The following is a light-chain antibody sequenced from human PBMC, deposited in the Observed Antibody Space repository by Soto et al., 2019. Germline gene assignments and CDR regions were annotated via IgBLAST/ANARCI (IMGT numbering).Light chain of an antibody. CDR1: QSVSSSS. V-gene: IGKV3-20*01. CDR2: GAP. Sequence: EIVLTQSPGTLSLSPVEIATLSGMASQSVSSSSLAWYQQKPGQAPRLLIYGAPSRATGIPDRFSGSGSGTDFTLTISRVETEDFAVYYCQQYDSSVTFGQGTKVDIK. J-gene: IGKJ1*01. CDR3: QQYDSSVT.